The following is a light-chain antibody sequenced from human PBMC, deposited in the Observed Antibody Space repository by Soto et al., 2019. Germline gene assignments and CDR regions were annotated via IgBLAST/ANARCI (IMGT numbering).Light chain of an antibody. CDR3: QQYGSSPRWT. V-gene: IGKV3-20*01. CDR1: QIFSSNY. Sequence: EIVFTESPRTVSLSPRENAPFSCRASQIFSSNYLAWYQQRPGQAPRLLIYAASSRASGVPDRFSGSGSGTDFTLTISRLEPEDFAVYYCQQYGSSPRWTFGQGTKVDI. CDR2: AAS. J-gene: IGKJ1*01.